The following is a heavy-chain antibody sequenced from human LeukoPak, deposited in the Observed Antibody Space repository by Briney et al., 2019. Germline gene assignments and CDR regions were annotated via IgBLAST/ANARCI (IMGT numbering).Heavy chain of an antibody. J-gene: IGHJ2*01. CDR2: IIPIFGTA. V-gene: IGHV1-69*01. D-gene: IGHD6-13*01. CDR3: ARERIAAAEVWYFDL. Sequence: GSSVKVSCKASGGTFSSYAISWVRQAPGQGLEWMGGIIPIFGTANYAQKFQGRVTITADESTSTAYMELSSLRSEDTGVYYCARERIAAAEVWYFDLWGRGTLVTVSS. CDR1: GGTFSSYA.